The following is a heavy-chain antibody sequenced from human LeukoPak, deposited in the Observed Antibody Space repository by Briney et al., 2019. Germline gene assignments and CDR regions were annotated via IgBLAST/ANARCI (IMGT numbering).Heavy chain of an antibody. D-gene: IGHD3-10*01. Sequence: GRSLRLSRPASGFTLISYGMSGVRQAPGKGLEWGSTNRDTGETTYYADSVKGRFTISRDNSKNTLYLQMNSVRVEDTAVYYCAKGTYGSGTYGDHEYWGKGTLVTVSS. CDR3: AKGTYGSGTYGDHEY. CDR2: NRDTGETT. J-gene: IGHJ4*02. CDR1: GFTLISYG. V-gene: IGHV3-23*01.